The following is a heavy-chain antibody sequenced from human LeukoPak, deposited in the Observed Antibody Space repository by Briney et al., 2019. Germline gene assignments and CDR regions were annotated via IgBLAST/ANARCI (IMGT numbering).Heavy chain of an antibody. CDR2: INPPDSDA. J-gene: IGHJ4*02. CDR1: GYSLTTYW. V-gene: IGHV5-51*01. Sequence: GESLKISCKPSGYSLTTYWIAWVRQLPGKGLEWMGIINPPDSDARYSPSFQGQVTMSVDRSTSTAYLRWSSLKASDTAIYYCARGWGNQFWGQGTLVIVSS. D-gene: IGHD1-26*01. CDR3: ARGWGNQF.